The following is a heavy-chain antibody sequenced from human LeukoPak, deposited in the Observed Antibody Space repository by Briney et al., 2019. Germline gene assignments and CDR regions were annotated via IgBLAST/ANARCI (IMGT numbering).Heavy chain of an antibody. CDR1: GFTFSDYG. CDR2: TAHDGRNN. CDR3: AKRPPYGSGSQSYYFDY. D-gene: IGHD3-10*01. J-gene: IGHJ4*02. V-gene: IGHV3-30*18. Sequence: GGSLRLSCTASGFTFSDYGMHWVRQAPGKGLERVAVTAHDGRNNLYADSVKGRFTISRDNSKNTLYLQMNSLRAEDTAVYYCAKRPPYGSGSQSYYFDYWGQGTLVTVSS.